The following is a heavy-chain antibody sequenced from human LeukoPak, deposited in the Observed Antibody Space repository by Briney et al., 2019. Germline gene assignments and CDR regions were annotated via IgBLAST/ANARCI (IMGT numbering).Heavy chain of an antibody. J-gene: IGHJ5*02. CDR2: INPNSGGT. Sequence: ASVKVSCKASGYTFTGYYMHWVRQAPGQGLEWMGRINPNSGGTNYAQRFQGRVTVTRDTSISTAYMELSRLRSDDTAVYYCATTPRPYNGFDPWGQGTLVTVSS. V-gene: IGHV1-2*06. CDR3: ATTPRPYNGFDP. D-gene: IGHD2-15*01. CDR1: GYTFTGYY.